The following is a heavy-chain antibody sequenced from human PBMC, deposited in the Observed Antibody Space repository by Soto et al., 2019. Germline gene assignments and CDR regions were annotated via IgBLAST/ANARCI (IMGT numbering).Heavy chain of an antibody. V-gene: IGHV5-10-1*01. Sequence: GESLKISCKGSGYSFTSYWISWVRQMPGKGLEWMGRIDPSDSYTNYSPSFQGHVTISADKSISTAYLQWSSLKASDTAMYYCPRHNDIVVVPAAPGYGMDVWGQGTTVTVSS. D-gene: IGHD2-2*01. J-gene: IGHJ6*02. CDR2: IDPSDSYT. CDR3: PRHNDIVVVPAAPGYGMDV. CDR1: GYSFTSYW.